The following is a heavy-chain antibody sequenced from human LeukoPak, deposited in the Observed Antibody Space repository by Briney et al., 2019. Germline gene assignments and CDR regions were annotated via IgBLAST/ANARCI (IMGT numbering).Heavy chain of an antibody. D-gene: IGHD5-24*01. J-gene: IGHJ4*02. CDR1: GFTFSSYE. Sequence: GGSLLLSCAASGFTFSSYEMNWVRAAPGKGLEWVSYISSSGSTIYYADSVKGRFTISRDNAKNSLYLQMNSLRAEDTAVYYCARDGYNYQLDYWGQGTLVTVSS. CDR2: ISSSGSTI. V-gene: IGHV3-48*03. CDR3: ARDGYNYQLDY.